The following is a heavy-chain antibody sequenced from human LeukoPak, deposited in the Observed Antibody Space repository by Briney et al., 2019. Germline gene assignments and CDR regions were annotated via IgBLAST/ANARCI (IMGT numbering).Heavy chain of an antibody. D-gene: IGHD6-19*01. Sequence: SETLSLTCTVSGGSISSSSYYWGWIRQPPGKGLEWIGSIYYSGSTYYNPSLKSRVTISVDTSKNQFPLKLSSVTAADTAIYYCARAVSGRFDYWGQGTLVTVSS. CDR1: GGSISSSSYY. CDR3: ARAVSGRFDY. J-gene: IGHJ4*02. V-gene: IGHV4-39*06. CDR2: IYYSGST.